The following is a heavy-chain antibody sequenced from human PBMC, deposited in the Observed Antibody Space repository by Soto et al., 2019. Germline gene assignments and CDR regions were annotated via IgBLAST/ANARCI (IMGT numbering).Heavy chain of an antibody. CDR1: GYTFTTYG. CDR2: ISTHTGDT. Sequence: ASVKVSCKASGYTFTTYGVSWVRQAPGQGLEWVGEISTHTGDTLYAQKFKGRVTVTTDTASSTVYMEVRSLRSDDTAVYYCARVGGVGASARGIRGRDVGGKGPRVT. J-gene: IGHJ6*04. V-gene: IGHV1-18*01. CDR3: ARVGGVGASARGIRGRDV. D-gene: IGHD3-16*01.